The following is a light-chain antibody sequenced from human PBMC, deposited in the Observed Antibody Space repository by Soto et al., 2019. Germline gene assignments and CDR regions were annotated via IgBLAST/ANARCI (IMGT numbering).Light chain of an antibody. J-gene: IGKJ5*01. V-gene: IGKV3-20*01. CDR2: GAS. Sequence: EIVMTQSPATLSVSPWERATLSCRASQSVSSNLAWYQQKPGQAPRLLIYGASSRATGIPDRFSGSGSGTDFTLTISRLEPEDFAVYYCQQYGSSLITFGQGTRLEIK. CDR1: QSVSSN. CDR3: QQYGSSLIT.